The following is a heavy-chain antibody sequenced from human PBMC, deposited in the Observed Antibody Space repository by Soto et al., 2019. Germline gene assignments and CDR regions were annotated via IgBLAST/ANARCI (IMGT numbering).Heavy chain of an antibody. Sequence: SETLSLTCTVSGGSISSYYWSWIRQPPGKGLEWIGYIYYSGSTNYNPSLKSRVTISVDTSKNQFSLKLSSVTAADTAVYYCARMVSIAAAGTRWFDPWGQGTLVTVSS. CDR1: GGSISSYY. CDR2: IYYSGST. J-gene: IGHJ5*02. D-gene: IGHD6-13*01. CDR3: ARMVSIAAAGTRWFDP. V-gene: IGHV4-59*01.